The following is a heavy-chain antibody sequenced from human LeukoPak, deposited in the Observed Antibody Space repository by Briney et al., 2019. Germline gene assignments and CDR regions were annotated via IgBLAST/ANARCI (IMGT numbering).Heavy chain of an antibody. CDR3: ARTVTVVVPAANWFDP. CDR2: ISSSSSYI. Sequence: PGGSLRLSCAASGSTFSSYSMNWVRQAPGKGLEWVSSISSSSSYIYYADSVKGRFTISRDNAKNSLYLQMNSLRAEDTAVYYCARTVTVVVPAANWFDPWGQGTLVTVSS. CDR1: GSTFSSYS. V-gene: IGHV3-21*01. J-gene: IGHJ5*02. D-gene: IGHD2-2*01.